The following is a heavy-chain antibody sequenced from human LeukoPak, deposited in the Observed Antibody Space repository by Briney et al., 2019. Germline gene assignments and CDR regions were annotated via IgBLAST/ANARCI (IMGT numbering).Heavy chain of an antibody. CDR1: GYTFTGYY. CDR2: MNPNSGNT. Sequence: ASVKVSCKASGYTFTGYYMHWVRQATGQGLEWMGWMNPNSGNTGYAQKFQGRVTMTRNTSISTAYMELSSLRSEDTAVYYCARGPYYDILTGYYYYGMDVWGQGTTVTVSS. J-gene: IGHJ6*02. D-gene: IGHD3-9*01. CDR3: ARGPYYDILTGYYYYGMDV. V-gene: IGHV1-8*01.